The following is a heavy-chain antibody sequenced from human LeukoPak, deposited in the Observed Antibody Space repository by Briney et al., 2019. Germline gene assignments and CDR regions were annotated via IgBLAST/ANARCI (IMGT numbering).Heavy chain of an antibody. CDR3: ARSGIAARLLNAHYYGMDV. J-gene: IGHJ6*02. Sequence: GGSLRLSCAASGFTSDDYAMHWVRQAPGKGLEWVSGISWNSGSIGYADSVKGRFTISRDNAKNSLYLQMNSLRAEDTALYYCARSGIAARLLNAHYYGMDVWGQGTTVTVSS. CDR1: GFTSDDYA. V-gene: IGHV3-9*02. D-gene: IGHD6-6*01. CDR2: ISWNSGSI.